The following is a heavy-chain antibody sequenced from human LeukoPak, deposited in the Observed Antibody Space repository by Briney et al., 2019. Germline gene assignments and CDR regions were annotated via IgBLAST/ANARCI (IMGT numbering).Heavy chain of an antibody. CDR2: ISPHNGKT. CDR3: AGAGTTLLLYF. CDR1: GYTFTGYG. Sequence: ASVTVSCTASGYTFTGYGIIWVRQAPGQGLQWMGWISPHNGKTNYAQNLQGRVTMTTDTSTNTVYLELRSLTSDDTAVYYCAGAGTTLLLYFWGQGTLVSVSS. V-gene: IGHV1-18*01. J-gene: IGHJ4*02. D-gene: IGHD4-11*01.